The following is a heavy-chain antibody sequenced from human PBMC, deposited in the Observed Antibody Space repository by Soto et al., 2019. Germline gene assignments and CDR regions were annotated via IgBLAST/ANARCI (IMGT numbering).Heavy chain of an antibody. CDR2: IYYSGST. J-gene: IGHJ4*02. CDR3: AREGSSYGYPFN. V-gene: IGHV4-31*03. Sequence: QVQLQESGPGLVKPSQTLSLTCTVSGGSISSGGYYWSWIRQHPGKGLEWIGYIYYSGSTYYNPSLKSRVTISVDTSKNQSSLKLSAVTAADTAVYYCAREGSSYGYPFNWGQGTLVTVSS. D-gene: IGHD5-18*01. CDR1: GGSISSGGYY.